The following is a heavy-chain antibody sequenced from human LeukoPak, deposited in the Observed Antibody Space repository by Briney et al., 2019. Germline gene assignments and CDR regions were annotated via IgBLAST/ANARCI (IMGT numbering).Heavy chain of an antibody. Sequence: GRSLRLSRAASGFTFDDYAMHWVRHAPGKGLEWVSGISWNSGSIGYADSVKGRFTISRDNAKNSLYLQMNSLRAEDTALYYCAKDPGYCSGGSCPNSYGFDYWGQGTLVTVSS. V-gene: IGHV3-9*01. CDR2: ISWNSGSI. J-gene: IGHJ4*02. CDR3: AKDPGYCSGGSCPNSYGFDY. CDR1: GFTFDDYA. D-gene: IGHD2-15*01.